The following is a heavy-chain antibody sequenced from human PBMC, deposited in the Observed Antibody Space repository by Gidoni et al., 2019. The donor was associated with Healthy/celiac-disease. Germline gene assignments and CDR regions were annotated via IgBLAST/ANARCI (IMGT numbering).Heavy chain of an antibody. CDR3: ARALAYCGGDCYWGNFDY. J-gene: IGHJ4*02. V-gene: IGHV1-69*01. Sequence: QVQLVQSGAEGKKPGSSVKVSCKASGGTFSSYAISWVVQAPGQGLEWMGGIIPICGTANYAQKFQGRVTITADESTSTAYMELSSLRSEDTAVYYCARALAYCGGDCYWGNFDYWGQGTLVTVSS. CDR2: IIPICGTA. CDR1: GGTFSSYA. D-gene: IGHD2-21*01.